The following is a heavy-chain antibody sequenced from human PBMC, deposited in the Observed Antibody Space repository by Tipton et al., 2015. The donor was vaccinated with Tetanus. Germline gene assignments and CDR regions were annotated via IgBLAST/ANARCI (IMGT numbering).Heavy chain of an antibody. D-gene: IGHD3-3*01. J-gene: IGHJ4*02. CDR2: IHYSGST. V-gene: IGHV4-39*07. Sequence: TLSLTCIVSSGSISSSNYHSGWIRQPPGKGLEWIGSIHYSGSTYYKPSLKSRVTISEDTSKNQFSLKLSSVTAADTAVYYCARTSGYMYSDCWGQGTLVTVSS. CDR1: SGSISSSNYH. CDR3: ARTSGYMYSDC.